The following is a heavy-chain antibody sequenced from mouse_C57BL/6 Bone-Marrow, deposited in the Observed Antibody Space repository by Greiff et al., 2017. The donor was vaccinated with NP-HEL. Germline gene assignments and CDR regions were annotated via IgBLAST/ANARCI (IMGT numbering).Heavy chain of an antibody. CDR2: ISYDGSN. J-gene: IGHJ2*01. CDR1: GYSITSGYY. V-gene: IGHV3-6*01. D-gene: IGHD1-1*01. CDR3: ARITTVVATRGYYFDY. Sequence: EVQLVESGPGLVKPSQSLSLTCSVTGYSITSGYYWNWIRQFPGNKLEWMGYISYDGSNNYNPSLKNRISITRDTSKNQFFLKLNSVTTEDTATYYCARITTVVATRGYYFDYWGQGTTLTVSS.